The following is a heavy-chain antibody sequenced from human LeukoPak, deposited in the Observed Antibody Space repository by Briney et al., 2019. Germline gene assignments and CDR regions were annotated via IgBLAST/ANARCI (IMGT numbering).Heavy chain of an antibody. V-gene: IGHV1-69*13. CDR2: IIPIFGTA. CDR1: GGTFSSYA. CDR3: ARDRAPYGSGSYPNWFDP. Sequence: ASVKVSCKASGGTFSSYAISWVRQAPGQGLEWMGGIIPIFGTANYAQKFQGRVTITADESTSTAYMELSSLRSEDTAVYYCARDRAPYGSGSYPNWFDPWGQGTLVTVSS. J-gene: IGHJ5*02. D-gene: IGHD3-10*01.